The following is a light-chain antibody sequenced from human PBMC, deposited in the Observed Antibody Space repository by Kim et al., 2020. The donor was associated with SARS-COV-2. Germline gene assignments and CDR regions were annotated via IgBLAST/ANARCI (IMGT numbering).Light chain of an antibody. Sequence: SSELTQDPAVSVALGQTVRITCQGDSLRSYYATWYQQKPGQAPILLFYGKNNRPSGIPDRFSGSSSGNTASLTITGTQAGDEADYYCNSRDTNDIVLFGGGTQLTVL. CDR1: SLRSYY. CDR3: NSRDTNDIVL. V-gene: IGLV3-19*01. CDR2: GKN. J-gene: IGLJ2*01.